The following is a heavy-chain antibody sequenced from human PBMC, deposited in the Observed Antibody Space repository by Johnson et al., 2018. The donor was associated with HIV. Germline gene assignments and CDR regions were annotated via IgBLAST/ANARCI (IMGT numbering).Heavy chain of an antibody. D-gene: IGHD3-22*01. Sequence: QVLLVESGGGVVQPGRSLRLSCAASGFTFSSYGMHWVRQAPAKGLEWVAVIWYDGSNKYYADSVKGRFTISRDNSKNTLYLQMKSRVAADTAWYYCAKELADSSGYYADAFDIWGQGTMVTVSS. CDR3: AKELADSSGYYADAFDI. CDR2: IWYDGSNK. V-gene: IGHV3-33*06. CDR1: GFTFSSYG. J-gene: IGHJ3*02.